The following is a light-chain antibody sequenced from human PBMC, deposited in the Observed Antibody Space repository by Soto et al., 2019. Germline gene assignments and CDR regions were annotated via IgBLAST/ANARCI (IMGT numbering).Light chain of an antibody. Sequence: QPVLTQSPSASASLGASVKLTCTLSSGHSSYAIAWHQQQPEKGPRYLMKVNSDGSHIKGDGIPDRFSGSTSGAERHLTISSLQSEYEADYYCQTWGTGMGVFGGGTKLTVL. CDR3: QTWGTGMGV. CDR2: VNSDGSH. J-gene: IGLJ2*01. V-gene: IGLV4-69*01. CDR1: SGHSSYA.